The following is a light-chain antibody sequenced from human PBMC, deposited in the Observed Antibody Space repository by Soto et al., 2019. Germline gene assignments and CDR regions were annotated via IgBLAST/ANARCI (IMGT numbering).Light chain of an antibody. CDR3: QQYDDLPIT. J-gene: IGKJ5*01. V-gene: IGKV1-6*01. CDR1: QGIRND. Sequence: IQMTQSPSTLYASVGDRVTITCRASQGIRNDLGWYQQKPGKAPDLLIYGATSLQSGVPSRFRGSGSGTEFSFNITSLQPEDVATYYCQQYDDLPITFGQGTRLEIK. CDR2: GAT.